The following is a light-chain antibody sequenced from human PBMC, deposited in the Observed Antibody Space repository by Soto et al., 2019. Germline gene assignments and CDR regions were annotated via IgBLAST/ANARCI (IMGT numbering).Light chain of an antibody. CDR2: GAS. Sequence: EIVLTQSPGTLSLSPGERATLSCRASHSVNSRLAWYQHKPGQAPRLLISGASSRATGIPDRFSGSGSATDFTLTISRLEPEDVALYYCQHYCRSPITFGQGTRLEIK. J-gene: IGKJ5*01. CDR3: QHYCRSPIT. V-gene: IGKV3-20*01. CDR1: HSVNSR.